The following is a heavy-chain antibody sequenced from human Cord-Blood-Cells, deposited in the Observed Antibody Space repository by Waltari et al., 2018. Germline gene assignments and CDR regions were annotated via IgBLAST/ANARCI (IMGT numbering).Heavy chain of an antibody. D-gene: IGHD1-26*01. J-gene: IGHJ6*03. CDR2: ISGSGGST. Sequence: EVQLLESGGGLVQPGGSLRLSCAASGFTFSSYAMSWVRQAPGKGLEWVSAISGSGGSTYNADSVKGRFTSSRDNSKNTLYLQMNSLRAEDTAVYYCAKARYSGSYPYYYYYMDVWGKGTTVTVSS. CDR1: GFTFSSYA. CDR3: AKARYSGSYPYYYYYMDV. V-gene: IGHV3-23*01.